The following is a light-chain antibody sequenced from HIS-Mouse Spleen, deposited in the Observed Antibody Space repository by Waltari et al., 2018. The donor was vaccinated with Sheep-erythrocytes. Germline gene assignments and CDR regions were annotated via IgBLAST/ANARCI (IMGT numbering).Light chain of an antibody. Sequence: SYELTQPPSVSVSPGQTASITCPGDKSGDKYACWYQQKPGQSPVLVIYQDRKRPSGIPERFSGSNSGNTATLTISGTQAMDEADYYCQAWDSSIVVFGGGTKLTVL. J-gene: IGLJ2*01. V-gene: IGLV3-1*01. CDR2: QDR. CDR3: QAWDSSIVV. CDR1: KSGDKY.